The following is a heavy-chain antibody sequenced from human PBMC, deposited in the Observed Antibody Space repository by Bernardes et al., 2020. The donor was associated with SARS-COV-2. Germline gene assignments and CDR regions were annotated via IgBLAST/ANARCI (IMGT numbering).Heavy chain of an antibody. J-gene: IGHJ6*02. D-gene: IGHD6-13*01. CDR1: GFTFSNYA. Sequence: VWSLRLSCAASGFTFSNYAMSWVRQAPGKGLEWVSDISGPGRTYYADSVKGRFTISRDNSKNTLYLEMNSLRVEDTAIYYCAKELAYGSSWRDYSYYFGMDVWGQGTTVTVSS. V-gene: IGHV3-23*01. CDR2: ISGPGRT. CDR3: AKELAYGSSWRDYSYYFGMDV.